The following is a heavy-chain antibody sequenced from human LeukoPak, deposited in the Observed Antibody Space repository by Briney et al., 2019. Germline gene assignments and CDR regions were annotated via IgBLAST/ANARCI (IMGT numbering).Heavy chain of an antibody. CDR3: AKDGWETRLATGN. J-gene: IGHJ4*02. CDR1: GFTFSSYD. Sequence: GGSLRLSCAASGFTFSSYDMSWVRQAPGKGLEWVSGISGGGNTFYSDSVRGRFTISRDNSKNTLYLDMTGLRVEDSAVYFCAKDGWETRLATGNWGQGTLVTVSS. V-gene: IGHV3-23*01. CDR2: ISGGGNT. D-gene: IGHD1-26*01.